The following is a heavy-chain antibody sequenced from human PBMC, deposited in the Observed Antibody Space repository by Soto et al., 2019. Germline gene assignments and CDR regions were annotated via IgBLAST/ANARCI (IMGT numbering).Heavy chain of an antibody. J-gene: IGHJ6*02. CDR2: IYYSGST. V-gene: IGHV4-31*03. CDR1: GGSISSGGYY. Sequence: PSETLSLTCTVSGGSISSGGYYWSWIRQHPGKGLEWIGYIYYSGSTYYNPSLKSRVTISVDTSKNQFSLKLSSVTAADTAVYYCAREVRSGSYYNLYYYYGMDVWGQGTTVTVSS. CDR3: AREVRSGSYYNLYYYYGMDV. D-gene: IGHD3-10*01.